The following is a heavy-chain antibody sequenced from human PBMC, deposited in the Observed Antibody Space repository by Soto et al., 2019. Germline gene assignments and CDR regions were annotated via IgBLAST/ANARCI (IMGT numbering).Heavy chain of an antibody. V-gene: IGHV4-31*03. CDR3: ARTWESSGYQYYFDY. Sequence: SEPLSLTCTVSGGSISSGGYYWSWIRQHPGKGLEWIGYIYYSGSTYYNPSLKSRVTISVDTSKNQFSLKLSSVTAADTAVYYCARTWESSGYQYYFDYWGQGTLVTVSS. D-gene: IGHD3-22*01. J-gene: IGHJ4*02. CDR1: GGSISSGGYY. CDR2: IYYSGST.